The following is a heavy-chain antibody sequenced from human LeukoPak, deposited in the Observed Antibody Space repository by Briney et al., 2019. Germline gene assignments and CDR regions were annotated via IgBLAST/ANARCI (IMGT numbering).Heavy chain of an antibody. CDR3: AREGTVAAIGGFAY. D-gene: IGHD6-19*01. CDR2: IWYDGSNK. Sequence: GRSLRLSCAASGFTFSSYGMHWVRQAPGKGLEWVADIWYDGSNKYYADSVKGRFTISRDNSKNTLYLQMNSLRAEDTAVYYYAREGTVAAIGGFAYWGQGTLVTVSS. CDR1: GFTFSSYG. J-gene: IGHJ4*02. V-gene: IGHV3-33*01.